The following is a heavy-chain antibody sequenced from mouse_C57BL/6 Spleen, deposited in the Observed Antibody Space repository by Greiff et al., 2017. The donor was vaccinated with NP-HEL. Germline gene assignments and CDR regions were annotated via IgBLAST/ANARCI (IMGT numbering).Heavy chain of an antibody. Sequence: VQLQQPGAELVMPGASVKLSCKASGYTFTSYWMHWVKQRPGQGLEWIGEIDPSDSYTNYNQKFKGKSTLTVNKSSSTAYMQLSSLTSEDSAVYYCARRRGNYGYFDVWGTGTTVTVSS. J-gene: IGHJ1*03. CDR2: IDPSDSYT. D-gene: IGHD2-1*01. CDR3: ARRRGNYGYFDV. CDR1: GYTFTSYW. V-gene: IGHV1-69*01.